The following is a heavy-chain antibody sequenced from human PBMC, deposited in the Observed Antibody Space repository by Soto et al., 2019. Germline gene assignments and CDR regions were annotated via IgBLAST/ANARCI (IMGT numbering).Heavy chain of an antibody. J-gene: IGHJ5*02. CDR1: GGTFSSYA. CDR2: IIPIFGTA. CDR3: ARREHNIAAAGNRWFDP. D-gene: IGHD6-13*01. V-gene: IGHV1-69*13. Sequence: SVKVSCKASGGTFSSYAISWVRQAPGQRLEWMGGIIPIFGTANYAQKFQGRVTITADESTSTAYMELSSLRSEDTAVYYCARREHNIAAAGNRWFDPWGQGTLVTVSS.